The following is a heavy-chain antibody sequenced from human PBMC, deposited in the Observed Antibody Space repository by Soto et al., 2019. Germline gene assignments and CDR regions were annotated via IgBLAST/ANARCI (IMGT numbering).Heavy chain of an antibody. CDR1: GYTFTNND. D-gene: IGHD3-3*01. Sequence: QVQLLQSGAEVKRPGASVKVSCRASGYTFTNNDVSWVRQAAGHGLEWMGWLNPATGKTKTTYLQQFRDRVSMTWDTSVATAYLEVLDLTSDDTAVYYCARGGTAHYDFWSDPRGAWLAAWGQGTLVTVSS. CDR2: LNPATGKTKT. J-gene: IGHJ5*02. CDR3: ARGGTAHYDFWSDPRGAWLAA. V-gene: IGHV1-8*01.